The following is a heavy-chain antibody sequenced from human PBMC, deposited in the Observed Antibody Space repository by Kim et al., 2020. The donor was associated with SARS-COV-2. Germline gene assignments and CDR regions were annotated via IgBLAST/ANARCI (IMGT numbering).Heavy chain of an antibody. CDR1: GFSVNNYG. V-gene: IGHV3-33*01. CDR2: IYYDDSIKT. J-gene: IGHJ4*02. D-gene: IGHD2-8*02. CDR3: ASDVASGAEKSSPGY. Sequence: GGSLRLSCAASGFSVNNYGMHWVRQAPGRGLEWVAVIYYDDSIKTYYVDSVKGRFTISRYNSKNTIYLQMDSRGVEDTAVYWCASDVASGAEKSSPGYWGRGTLVSVSS.